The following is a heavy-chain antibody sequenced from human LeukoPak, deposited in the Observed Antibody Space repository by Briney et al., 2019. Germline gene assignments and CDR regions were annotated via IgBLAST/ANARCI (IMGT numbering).Heavy chain of an antibody. CDR3: TSGGDCRTTSCYSD. V-gene: IGHV3-15*01. D-gene: IGHD2-2*02. CDR1: VFTFSSYS. J-gene: IGHJ4*02. CDR2: IKSKTDGGTT. Sequence: PGGSLRLSCAASVFTFSSYSMNWVRQAPGKGLEWVGRIKSKTDGGTTDYAAPVKGRFTISRDDSKNTLYLHMNSLKTEDTAVYYCTSGGDCRTTSCYSDWGQGTLVTVSS.